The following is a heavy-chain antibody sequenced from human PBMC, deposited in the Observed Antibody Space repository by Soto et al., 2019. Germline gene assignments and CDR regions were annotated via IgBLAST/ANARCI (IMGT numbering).Heavy chain of an antibody. CDR3: ASPPTGSYYRLDY. J-gene: IGHJ4*02. Sequence: EVQLVESGGGLIQPGGSLRLSCADSGFTVSSNYMSWVRQAPGRGLECVSLIYSGGTTYYADSVKGRFTISRDNSKNTLYLQMNSLRAEDTAVYYCASPPTGSYYRLDYWGQGTLVTVSS. CDR1: GFTVSSNY. D-gene: IGHD1-26*01. V-gene: IGHV3-53*01. CDR2: IYSGGTT.